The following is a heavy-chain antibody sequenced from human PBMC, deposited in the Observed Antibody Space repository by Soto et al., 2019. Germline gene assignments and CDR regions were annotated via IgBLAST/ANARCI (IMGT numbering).Heavy chain of an antibody. J-gene: IGHJ4*02. Sequence: EVQLLESGGGLVQPGGSLRLSCAASGFTFSRYAMSWVRQAPGKGLEWVSAISGSGGSTYYADSVKGRFTISRDNSKNTLYLQMNSLRAEDTAVYYCAKRATTAIPWAFSYFDYWGQGTLVTVSS. V-gene: IGHV3-23*01. D-gene: IGHD2-21*01. CDR3: AKRATTAIPWAFSYFDY. CDR1: GFTFSRYA. CDR2: ISGSGGST.